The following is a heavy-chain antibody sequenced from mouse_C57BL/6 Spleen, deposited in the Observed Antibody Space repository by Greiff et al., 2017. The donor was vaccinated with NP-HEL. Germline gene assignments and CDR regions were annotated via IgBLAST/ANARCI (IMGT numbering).Heavy chain of an antibody. V-gene: IGHV1-52*01. CDR2: IDPSDSET. J-gene: IGHJ4*01. Sequence: VQLQQPGAELVRPGSSVKLSCKASGYTFTSYWMHWVKQRPIQGLEWIGNIDPSDSETHYNQKFKDKATLTVDKSSSTAYMQLSSLTSEDSAVYYCAIYYDYGIYAMDYWGQGTSVTVSS. CDR1: GYTFTSYW. CDR3: AIYYDYGIYAMDY. D-gene: IGHD2-4*01.